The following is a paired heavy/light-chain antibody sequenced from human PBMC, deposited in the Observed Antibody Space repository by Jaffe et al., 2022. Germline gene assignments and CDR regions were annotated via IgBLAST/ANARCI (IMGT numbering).Heavy chain of an antibody. V-gene: IGHV3-15*01. Sequence: EVQLVESGGGLVKPGGSLRLSCAASGFTFSNAWMSWVRQAPGKGLEWVGRIKSKTDGGTTDYAAPVKGRFTISRDDSKNTLYLQMNSLKTEDTAVYYCTTLECSGGSCYSWYYYYYMDVWGKGTTVTVSS. CDR1: GFTFSNAW. CDR3: TTLECSGGSCYSWYYYYYMDV. J-gene: IGHJ6*03. CDR2: IKSKTDGGTT. D-gene: IGHD2-15*01.
Light chain of an antibody. CDR3: QQYGSSPPNT. Sequence: EIVLTQSPGTLSLSPGERATLSCRASQSVSSSYLAWYQQKPGQAPRLLIYGASSRATGIPDRFSGSGSGTDFTLTISRLEPEDFAVYYCQQYGSSPPNTFGGGTKVEIK. CDR1: QSVSSSY. V-gene: IGKV3-20*01. J-gene: IGKJ4*01. CDR2: GAS.